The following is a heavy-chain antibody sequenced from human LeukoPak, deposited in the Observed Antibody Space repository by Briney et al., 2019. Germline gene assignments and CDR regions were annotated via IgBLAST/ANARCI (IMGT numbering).Heavy chain of an antibody. D-gene: IGHD3-22*01. J-gene: IGHJ4*02. CDR3: ARDSYYYDSSGSPRYYFDY. CDR2: ISYDGNNK. V-gene: IGHV3-30-3*01. Sequence: GGSLRLSCAASGFAFSDYAMHWVRQAPGKGLEGVAVISYDGNNKYYADSAKGRFTISRDNSKNTLYLQMNSLRAEDTAVYYCARDSYYYDSSGSPRYYFDYWGQGTLVTVSS. CDR1: GFAFSDYA.